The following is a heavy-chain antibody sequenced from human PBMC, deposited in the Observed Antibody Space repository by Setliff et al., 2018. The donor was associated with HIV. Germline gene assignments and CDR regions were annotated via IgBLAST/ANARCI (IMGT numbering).Heavy chain of an antibody. CDR1: GGSISRYY. CDR3: ARGYSSSCPGTHYYYYMDV. Sequence: SETLSLTCSVSGGSISRYYWSWIRQSPGKGLEWIAYFYTSGSTNYNPSLKSRVTISVDTSKNQFSLRLSSVTAADTAVYYCARGYSSSCPGTHYYYYMDVWGKGTTVTVSS. J-gene: IGHJ6*03. CDR2: FYTSGST. V-gene: IGHV4-4*08. D-gene: IGHD6-13*01.